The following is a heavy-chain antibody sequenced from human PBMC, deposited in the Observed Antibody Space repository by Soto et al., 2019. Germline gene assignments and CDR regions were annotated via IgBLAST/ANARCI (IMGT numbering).Heavy chain of an antibody. J-gene: IGHJ3*02. CDR3: ARDSRLIAADGIDAFDI. D-gene: IGHD6-13*01. CDR2: ISSSSSYI. Sequence: GGSLRLSCAASGFTFSSYSMNWVRQAPGKGLEWVSSISSSSSYIYYADSVKGRFTTSRDNAKNSLYLQMNSLRAEDTAVYYCARDSRLIAADGIDAFDIWGQGTMVTVSS. CDR1: GFTFSSYS. V-gene: IGHV3-21*01.